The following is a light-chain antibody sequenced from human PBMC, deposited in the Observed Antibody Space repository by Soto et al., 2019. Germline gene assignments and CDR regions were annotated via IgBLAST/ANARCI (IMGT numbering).Light chain of an antibody. Sequence: SYELTQPPSVSVSPGQTARITCFGDALSKQYVSWYQQRPGQAPVLVIYKDTERPSGIPERFSGSTSGTTVTLTIGGVQAEDDSDDYCQSADNSGSNYVFGTVTKVTVL. CDR3: QSADNSGSNYV. CDR1: ALSKQY. CDR2: KDT. J-gene: IGLJ1*01. V-gene: IGLV3-25*03.